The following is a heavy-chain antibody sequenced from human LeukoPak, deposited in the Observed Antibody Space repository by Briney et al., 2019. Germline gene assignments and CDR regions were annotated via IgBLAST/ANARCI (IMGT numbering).Heavy chain of an antibody. J-gene: IGHJ5*02. D-gene: IGHD6-13*01. Sequence: ASVKLSCKASGYTFTGYYMHWVRQAPGQGLEWMGWINPNSGGTNYAQKFQGRVTMTRDTSISTAYMELSRLRSDDTAVYYCARVRKGIAAAGNFNWFDPWGKGTRVRLSS. CDR2: INPNSGGT. CDR1: GYTFTGYY. CDR3: ARVRKGIAAAGNFNWFDP. V-gene: IGHV1-2*02.